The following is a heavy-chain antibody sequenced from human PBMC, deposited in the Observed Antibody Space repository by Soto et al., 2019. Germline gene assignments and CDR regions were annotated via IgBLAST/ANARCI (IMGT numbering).Heavy chain of an antibody. CDR1: GGSFSGYY. CDR2: INHSGST. J-gene: IGHJ4*02. D-gene: IGHD3-3*01. Sequence: SETLSLTCAVYGGSFSGYYWSWIRQPPGKGLEWIGEINHSGSTNYNPSLKSRVTISVDTSKNQFSLKLSSVTAADTAVYYCARGMRYYDFWSGYTPPLRFDYWGQGTLVTVSS. CDR3: ARGMRYYDFWSGYTPPLRFDY. V-gene: IGHV4-34*01.